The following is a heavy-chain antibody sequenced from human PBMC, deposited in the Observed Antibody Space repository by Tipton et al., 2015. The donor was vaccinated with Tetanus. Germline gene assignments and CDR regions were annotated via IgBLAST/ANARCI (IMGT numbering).Heavy chain of an antibody. Sequence: GSLRLSCVASGFTFRSYSVNWVRQAPGGGLEWIAYINSVSRIIFYADSAKGRFTISRDNAKNSLYLQMDSLRGEDTAIYYCTTFFPPTVTADAFDVWGQGTMVTVSS. CDR3: TTFFPPTVTADAFDV. V-gene: IGHV3-48*01. J-gene: IGHJ3*01. CDR2: INSVSRII. D-gene: IGHD4-17*01. CDR1: GFTFRSYS.